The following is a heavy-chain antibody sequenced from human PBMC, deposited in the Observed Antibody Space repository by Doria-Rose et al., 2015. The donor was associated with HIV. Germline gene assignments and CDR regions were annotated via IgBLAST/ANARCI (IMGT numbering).Heavy chain of an antibody. CDR3: ARDRRITTSSWYFFDY. V-gene: IGHV3-11*04. Sequence: SQILSCAAPGFTFSDYYMSWIRHTPGKGLEWISYISSSDSTIYYADSVKGRFTISRDNAKNSLYLHMNSLRADDTAVYYCARDRRITTSSWYFFDYWGQGTLVTVSS. D-gene: IGHD6-13*01. J-gene: IGHJ4*02. CDR2: ISSSDSTI. CDR1: GFTFSDYY.